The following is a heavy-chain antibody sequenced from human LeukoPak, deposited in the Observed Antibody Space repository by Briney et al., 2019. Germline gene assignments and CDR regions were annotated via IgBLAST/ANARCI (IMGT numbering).Heavy chain of an antibody. V-gene: IGHV1-18*04. Sequence: HGASVKVSCKASGFTFKNYGFSWVRQAPGQGLQWMGWINADNGNTKYAQNLQGRVIMTTDRSTGTAYVELTSLRSDDTAVYYCARDRRGYSAYDGEGFDYWGQGTLVTVSS. CDR2: INADNGNT. CDR3: ARDRRGYSAYDGEGFDY. J-gene: IGHJ4*02. CDR1: GFTFKNYG. D-gene: IGHD5-12*01.